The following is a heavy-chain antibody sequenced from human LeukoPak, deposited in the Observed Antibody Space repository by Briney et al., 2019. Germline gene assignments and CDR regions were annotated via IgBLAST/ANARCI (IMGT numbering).Heavy chain of an antibody. D-gene: IGHD4-11*01. Sequence: PGGSLRLSCAASGFTVSSNYMSWVRQAPGKGLEWVSTIVGSGATTYYADSVKGRFTISRDNSKNTLNLQMNSLRAEDTAVYYCARGDYSRWYYFDFWGQGTLVTVSS. CDR1: GFTVSSNY. CDR2: IVGSGATT. CDR3: ARGDYSRWYYFDF. J-gene: IGHJ4*02. V-gene: IGHV3-23*01.